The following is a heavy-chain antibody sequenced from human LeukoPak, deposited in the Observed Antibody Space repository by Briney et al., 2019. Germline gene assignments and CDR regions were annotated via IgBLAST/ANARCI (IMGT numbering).Heavy chain of an antibody. V-gene: IGHV3-23*01. D-gene: IGHD5-24*01. CDR3: AKQVEPTNWFDP. Sequence: GGSLRLSCAASGFTFGSYAMSWVRQAPGKGLEWVSAISGSGGSTYYADSVKGRFTISRDNSKNTLYLQMNSLRAEDTAVYYCAKQVEPTNWFDPWGQGTLVTVSS. CDR1: GFTFGSYA. J-gene: IGHJ5*02. CDR2: ISGSGGST.